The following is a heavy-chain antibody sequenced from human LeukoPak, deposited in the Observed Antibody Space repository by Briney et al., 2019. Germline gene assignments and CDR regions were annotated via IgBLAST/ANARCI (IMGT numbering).Heavy chain of an antibody. V-gene: IGHV3-7*01. CDR1: GFTFSSYW. CDR2: IKEDGSEE. CDR3: ARDVYSSGYYGQN. Sequence: GGSLRLSCAASGFTFSSYWMYWVRQAPGKGLEWVDNIKEDGSEEYYVESVKGRFSVSRDNAKNSLYLQMNSLRAEDTAVYYCARDVYSSGYYGQNWGQGILVTVSS. D-gene: IGHD3-22*01. J-gene: IGHJ4*02.